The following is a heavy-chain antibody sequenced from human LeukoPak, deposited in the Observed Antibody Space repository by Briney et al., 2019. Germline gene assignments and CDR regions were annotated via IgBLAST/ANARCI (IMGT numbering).Heavy chain of an antibody. Sequence: SGGSLRLSCAASGFTFSSYWMSWVRQAPGKGLEWVANIKQDGSEKYYVDSVKGRFTISRDNAKNSLYLQMNSLRAEDTAVYYCARDSTLRGYYYDSSAHDYWGQGTLVTVSS. J-gene: IGHJ4*02. V-gene: IGHV3-7*01. CDR2: IKQDGSEK. CDR3: ARDSTLRGYYYDSSAHDY. D-gene: IGHD3-22*01. CDR1: GFTFSSYW.